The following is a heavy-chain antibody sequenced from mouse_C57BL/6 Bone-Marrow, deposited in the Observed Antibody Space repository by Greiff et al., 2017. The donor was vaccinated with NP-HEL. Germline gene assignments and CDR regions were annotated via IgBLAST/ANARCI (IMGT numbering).Heavy chain of an antibody. CDR3: ARSVYYYGSSYWYFDV. CDR1: GYTFTSYW. D-gene: IGHD1-1*01. Sequence: QVQLQQPGTELVKPGASVKLSCTASGYTFTSYWMHWVKQRPGQGLEWIGNINPSNGGTNYNEKFKSKATLTVDKSSSTAYMQLSSLTSEDSAVYYCARSVYYYGSSYWYFDVWGTGTTVTVSS. J-gene: IGHJ1*03. CDR2: INPSNGGT. V-gene: IGHV1-53*01.